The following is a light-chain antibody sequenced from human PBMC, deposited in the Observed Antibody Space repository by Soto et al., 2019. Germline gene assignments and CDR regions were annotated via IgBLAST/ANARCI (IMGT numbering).Light chain of an antibody. Sequence: EIVLTQSPGTLSLSPGERATLSCRASQSVANNYLAWYQQKPGQAPRFLIYDASSRATGIPARFSGSGSGTDFTLTISRLEPEDFAVYYCEQYGSTPLTFGGGTKVEIK. CDR3: EQYGSTPLT. CDR2: DAS. J-gene: IGKJ4*01. V-gene: IGKV3-20*01. CDR1: QSVANNY.